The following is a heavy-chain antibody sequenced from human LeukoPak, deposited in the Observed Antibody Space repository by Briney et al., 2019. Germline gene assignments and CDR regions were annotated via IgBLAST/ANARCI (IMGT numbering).Heavy chain of an antibody. CDR3: ARQEESYYYYGMDV. CDR2: IYYSGST. Sequence: PSETLSLTCTVSGGSISSSSYYWGWIRQPPGKGLEWIGSIYYSGSTYYNPSLKSRVTISVDTSKNQFSLKLSSVTAADTAVYYCARQEESYYYYGMDVWGQGTTVTVSS. V-gene: IGHV4-39*01. D-gene: IGHD3-10*01. J-gene: IGHJ6*02. CDR1: GGSISSSSYY.